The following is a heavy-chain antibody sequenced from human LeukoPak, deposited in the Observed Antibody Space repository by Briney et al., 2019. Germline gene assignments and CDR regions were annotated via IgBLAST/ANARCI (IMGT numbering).Heavy chain of an antibody. CDR3: ARARRRYCSGGSCYFDY. V-gene: IGHV1-2*02. Sequence: GASVKVSCKASGYTFTGYYMHWVRQAPGQGLEWMGWINPNSGGTNYAQKFQGRVTMTRDTSISTAYMELSSLRSEDTAVYYCARARRRYCSGGSCYFDYWGQGTLVTVSS. D-gene: IGHD2-15*01. J-gene: IGHJ4*02. CDR2: INPNSGGT. CDR1: GYTFTGYY.